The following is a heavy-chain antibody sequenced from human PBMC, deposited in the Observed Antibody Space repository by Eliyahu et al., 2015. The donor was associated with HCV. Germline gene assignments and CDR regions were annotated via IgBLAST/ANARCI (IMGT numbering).Heavy chain of an antibody. CDR2: LYYTGTT. J-gene: IGHJ4*02. CDR1: GASIXSYY. D-gene: IGHD1-26*01. Sequence: QVQLQESGPGLVRPSETLSLTCPVXGASIXSYYWXWIRQPPGKGLEXXGYLYYTGTTNSNPSLKSRVTMSIATSKNQFSLRLTSVTAADTALYYCAKIKSGGASWDYWGQGILVTVAS. V-gene: IGHV4-59*01. CDR3: AKIKSGGASWDY.